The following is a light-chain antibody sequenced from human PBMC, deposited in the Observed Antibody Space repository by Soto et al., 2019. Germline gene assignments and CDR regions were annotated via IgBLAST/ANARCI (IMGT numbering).Light chain of an antibody. V-gene: IGKV3-11*01. CDR2: DAS. Sequence: DIVMTQSPATPSVSPGGRATPSYRASQSVSRYLAWYQQKPGQAPRIIIYDASNRATGIPARFSGSGSRTDFTLTISSLQPEDFAVYYCHQHSNWTLTFGGGTKVDIK. CDR1: QSVSRY. J-gene: IGKJ4*01. CDR3: HQHSNWTLT.